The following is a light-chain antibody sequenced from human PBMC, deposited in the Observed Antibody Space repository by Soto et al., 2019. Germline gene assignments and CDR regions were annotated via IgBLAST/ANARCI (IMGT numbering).Light chain of an antibody. CDR1: QTVSSN. CDR3: PQYNFWAE. J-gene: IGKJ1*01. V-gene: IGKV3-15*01. CDR2: GTS. Sequence: ITRCPPSLSMSPGERATLSCRASQTVSSNLAWYQQKPGQSPRLLIYGTSTRATGVPARFSGSGSGTEFTLSISSLQSEDFAVYFSPQYNFWAEFGQGTKVYSK.